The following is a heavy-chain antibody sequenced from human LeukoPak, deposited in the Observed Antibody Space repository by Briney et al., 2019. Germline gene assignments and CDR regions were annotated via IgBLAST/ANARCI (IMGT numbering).Heavy chain of an antibody. D-gene: IGHD2-21*02. CDR3: ARAGEDVVVTADYYYYMDV. Sequence: ASVKVSCKASGYTFTGYYMHWVRQAPGQGLEWMGWINPNSGGTNYAQKFQGRVTMTRDTSISTAYMELSRLRSDDTAVYYCARAGEDVVVTADYYYYMDVWGKGTTVTISS. CDR1: GYTFTGYY. J-gene: IGHJ6*03. V-gene: IGHV1-2*02. CDR2: INPNSGGT.